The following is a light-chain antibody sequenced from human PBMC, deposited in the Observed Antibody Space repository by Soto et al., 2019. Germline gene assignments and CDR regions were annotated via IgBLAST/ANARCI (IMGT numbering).Light chain of an antibody. J-gene: IGKJ2*01. CDR2: GAS. CDR3: HQYGSSPLYT. V-gene: IGKV3-20*01. CDR1: QSVSSSY. Sequence: EIVLTQSPGTLSLSPGERPTLSCRASQSVSSSYLAWYQQKPGQAPRLLIYGASSRATGIPDRFSGSGSGTDFTLTISRLEPEDFAVYYCHQYGSSPLYTFGQGTKLEIK.